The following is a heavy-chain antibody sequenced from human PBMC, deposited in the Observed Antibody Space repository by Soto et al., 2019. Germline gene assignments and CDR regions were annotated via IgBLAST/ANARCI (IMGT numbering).Heavy chain of an antibody. Sequence: SETLSLTCAVYGGSFSGYYWSWIRQPPGKGLEWIGEINHSGSTNYNPSLKSRVTIPVDTSKNQFSLKLSSVTAADTAVYYCARVSTLGYCSGGSCPWRWYYGMDVWGQGTTVTVSS. CDR3: ARVSTLGYCSGGSCPWRWYYGMDV. V-gene: IGHV4-34*01. D-gene: IGHD2-15*01. CDR2: INHSGST. CDR1: GGSFSGYY. J-gene: IGHJ6*02.